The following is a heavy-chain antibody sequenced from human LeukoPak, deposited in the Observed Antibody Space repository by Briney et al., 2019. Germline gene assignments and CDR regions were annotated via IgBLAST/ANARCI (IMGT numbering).Heavy chain of an antibody. CDR1: GGSISSSSHN. J-gene: IGHJ4*02. Sequence: PSETLSLTCTVSGGSISSSSHNWGWIRQPPGKGLEWLGRIHTSGTATYSPSLQSRVTMSVDTSKKQISLRLSSVTAADTAVYYCATEQVSAYAWGFDNWGQGSLVTVSS. CDR2: IHTSGTA. CDR3: ATEQVSAYAWGFDN. V-gene: IGHV4-61*05. D-gene: IGHD3-16*01.